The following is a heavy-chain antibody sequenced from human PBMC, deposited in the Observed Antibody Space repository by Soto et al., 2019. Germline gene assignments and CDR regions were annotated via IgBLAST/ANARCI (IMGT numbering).Heavy chain of an antibody. CDR2: INSDGSST. CDR3: ARGGVRMSGYYYGLDV. CDR1: GFTFINYW. J-gene: IGHJ6*02. Sequence: GGSLRLSCAASGFTFINYWMHWVRQAPGKGLVWVSRINSDGSSTSYADSVKGRFTISRDNAENTLSLQMNSLRAEDTAVYYCARGGVRMSGYYYGLDVRGQGTTVTVSS. V-gene: IGHV3-74*01. D-gene: IGHD3-10*01.